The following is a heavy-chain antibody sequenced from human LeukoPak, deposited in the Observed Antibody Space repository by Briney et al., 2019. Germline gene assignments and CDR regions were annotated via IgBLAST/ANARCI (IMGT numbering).Heavy chain of an antibody. CDR1: GFTLRSDE. CDR3: ARGLSTAVAGFDD. D-gene: IGHD6-19*01. J-gene: IGHJ4*02. Sequence: GGSLRLSCAASGFTLRSDEMNWVRQAPGKGLEWVSYISSSGSTRYYADSVKGRFTVSRDNDTNSLYLQMNSLRGEDTAVYYCARGLSTAVAGFDDWGQGSLVTVSS. CDR2: ISSSGSTR. V-gene: IGHV3-48*03.